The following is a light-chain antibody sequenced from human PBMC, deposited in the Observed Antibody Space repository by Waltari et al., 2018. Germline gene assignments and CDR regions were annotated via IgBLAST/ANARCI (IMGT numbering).Light chain of an antibody. J-gene: IGKJ2*01. CDR1: QNINSY. V-gene: IGKV1-39*01. CDR2: AAS. CDR3: QQSYNAPYT. Sequence: DIQMTQSPSSLSASVGDRVTITCRASQNINSYLNWYQQKPGKVPKILISAASNLQTGVPSRFSGSGSGTDFTLTISGLQPEDFAVYSCQQSYNAPYTFGPGTNLELK.